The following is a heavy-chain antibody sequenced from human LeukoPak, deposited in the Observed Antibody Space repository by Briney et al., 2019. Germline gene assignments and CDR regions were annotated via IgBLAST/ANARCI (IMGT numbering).Heavy chain of an antibody. D-gene: IGHD6-13*01. Sequence: SETLCLSCTVSGGSISSAAYYWGWVRQPPGKGLDWIGSIYYTGTTYYSPSLQTRATSSFDTSKNQFSLKLTSVTAADTAVYFCARRPIAAGNNWFDPWGQGTLVPVSS. CDR1: GGSISSAAYY. J-gene: IGHJ5*02. CDR2: IYYTGTT. CDR3: ARRPIAAGNNWFDP. V-gene: IGHV4-39*01.